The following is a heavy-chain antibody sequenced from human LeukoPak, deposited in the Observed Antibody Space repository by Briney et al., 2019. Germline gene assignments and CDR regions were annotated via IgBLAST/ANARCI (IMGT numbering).Heavy chain of an antibody. CDR1: GFTFSSYE. D-gene: IGHD2-2*02. CDR3: AREGSYCSSTSCYMADFDY. CDR2: ISSSGSTI. Sequence: GGSLRLSCAASGFTFSSYEMNWVRQAPGKGLEWVSYISSSGSTIDYADSVKGRFTISRDNAKNSLCLQMNSLRAEDTAVYYCAREGSYCSSTSCYMADFDYWGQGTLVTVSS. V-gene: IGHV3-48*03. J-gene: IGHJ4*02.